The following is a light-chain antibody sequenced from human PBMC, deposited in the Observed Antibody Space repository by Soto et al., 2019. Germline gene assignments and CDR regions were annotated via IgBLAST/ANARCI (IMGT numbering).Light chain of an antibody. CDR2: KVT. J-gene: IGLJ1*01. Sequence: QSALTQPASVSGSPGQAFTISCTGTSSDVGGNKYVSWYQQYPGKVPKLLINKVTNRPSGVSYRFSGSKSGNTASLTISALLAEDEADYFCASSTSDSLYVFGTGTKVTVL. CDR1: SSDVGGNKY. CDR3: ASSTSDSLYV. V-gene: IGLV2-14*01.